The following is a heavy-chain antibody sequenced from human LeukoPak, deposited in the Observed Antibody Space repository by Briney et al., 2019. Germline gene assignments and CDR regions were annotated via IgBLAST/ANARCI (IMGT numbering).Heavy chain of an antibody. CDR2: IYHSGNT. CDR1: GGSISSSKW. Sequence: SGTLSLTCAVSGGSISSSKWWSWVRQPPGKGLEWIGTIYHSGNTYYNPSLKSRVTISVDTSKNQFSLKLTSVTAADTAVYYCARGRRVYGSGSYYNWFDPWGQGTLVTVSS. CDR3: ARGRRVYGSGSYYNWFDP. V-gene: IGHV4-4*02. D-gene: IGHD3-10*01. J-gene: IGHJ5*02.